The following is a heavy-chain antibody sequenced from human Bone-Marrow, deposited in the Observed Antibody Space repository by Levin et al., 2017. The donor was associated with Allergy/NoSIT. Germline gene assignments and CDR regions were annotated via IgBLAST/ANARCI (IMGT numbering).Heavy chain of an antibody. CDR3: ARLGWGSTSFDV. CDR2: FDPKDGQT. V-gene: IGHV1-24*01. D-gene: IGHD6-19*01. Sequence: GESLKISCKVSGNTLSEPSMHWVRQAPGKGLEWMGGFDPKDGQTNSAQKFQGRVTLTEDTSTDTAYMELSSLTSEDTAVYYCARLGWGSTSFDVWGQGTMVTVSS. CDR1: GNTLSEPS. J-gene: IGHJ3*01.